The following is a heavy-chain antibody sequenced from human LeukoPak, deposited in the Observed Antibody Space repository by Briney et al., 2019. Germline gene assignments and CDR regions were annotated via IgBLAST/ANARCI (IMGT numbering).Heavy chain of an antibody. CDR1: GYTLTELS. V-gene: IGHV1-24*01. Sequence: ASVKVSCKVSGYTLTELSIHWVRQAPGKGLEWMGGFDPEDGETIYAQKFQGRVTMTEDTSTDTAYMELSSLRSEDTAVYYCATVSGGSYYGAFDIWGQGTMVTVSS. CDR2: FDPEDGET. J-gene: IGHJ3*02. D-gene: IGHD1-26*01. CDR3: ATVSGGSYYGAFDI.